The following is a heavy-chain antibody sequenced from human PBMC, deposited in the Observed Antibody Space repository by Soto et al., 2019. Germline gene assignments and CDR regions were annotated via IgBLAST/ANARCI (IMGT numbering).Heavy chain of an antibody. CDR1: NYTFITYG. Sequence: QVQLVQSGAEMKKPGASVKVSCKASNYTFITYGITWVRQAPGQGLEWVGWITPYNGKTNYGQNFQGRVTMTADTSTSTAYMELSSLTTDDTDVYYCARDTSFYFDYWGQGTRVTVSS. J-gene: IGHJ4*02. V-gene: IGHV1-18*01. D-gene: IGHD2-2*01. CDR2: ITPYNGKT. CDR3: ARDTSFYFDY.